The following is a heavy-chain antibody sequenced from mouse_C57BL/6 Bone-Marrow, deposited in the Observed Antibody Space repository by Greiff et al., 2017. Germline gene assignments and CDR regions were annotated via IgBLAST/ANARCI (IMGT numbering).Heavy chain of an antibody. J-gene: IGHJ2*01. CDR3: ARDRYSYYYASGLYFDY. D-gene: IGHD1-1*01. Sequence: EVQLVESGGGLVKPGGSLKLSCAASGFTFSSYAMSWVRQTPEKRLEWVATISDGGSYTYYPDNVKGRFTISRDNAKNNLYLQMSHLKSEDTAMYYCARDRYSYYYASGLYFDYWGPGTTLTVSS. CDR2: ISDGGSYT. V-gene: IGHV5-4*01. CDR1: GFTFSSYA.